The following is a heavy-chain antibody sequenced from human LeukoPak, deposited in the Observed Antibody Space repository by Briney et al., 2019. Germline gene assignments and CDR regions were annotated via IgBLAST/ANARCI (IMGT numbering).Heavy chain of an antibody. J-gene: IGHJ4*02. V-gene: IGHV3-21*05. CDR1: GFTFSDYS. Sequence: GGSLRLPCAASGFTFSDYSMTWARQAPGRGREWISYIGLGSGFVSYADSVKGRFTIASDTATKSVYLQMDSLRAEDTAVYYCARDHNWAFDNWGQGTLVTVSS. CDR3: ARDHNWAFDN. D-gene: IGHD1-20*01. CDR2: IGLGSGFV.